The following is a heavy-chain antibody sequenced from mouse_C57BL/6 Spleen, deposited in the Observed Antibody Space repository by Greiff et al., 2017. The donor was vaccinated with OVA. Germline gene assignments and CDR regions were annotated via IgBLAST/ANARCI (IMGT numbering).Heavy chain of an antibody. Sequence: VQLQQSGAELVRPGASVKLSCTASGFNIKDDYMHWVKQRPEQGLEWIGWIDPENGDTEYASKFQGKATITADTSSNTAYLQLSSLTSEDSAVYYCAKGVGGPAVGQTPWFADWGQGTLVTVSA. V-gene: IGHV14-4*01. CDR3: AKGVGGPAVGQTPWFAD. J-gene: IGHJ3*01. D-gene: IGHD3-3*01. CDR1: GFNIKDDY. CDR2: IDPENGDT.